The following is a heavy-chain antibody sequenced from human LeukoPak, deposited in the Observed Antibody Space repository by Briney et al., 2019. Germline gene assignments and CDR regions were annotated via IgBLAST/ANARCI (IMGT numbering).Heavy chain of an antibody. V-gene: IGHV3-23*01. Sequence: GGSLRLSCAASGFTFSSYGMSWVRQAPGKGLEWVSSISRSGGTTDYADSVKGRFTISRDNSKNTLYLQMNSLRAEDTAVYYCAKDRARMITFGGTFDYWGQGTLVTVSS. J-gene: IGHJ4*02. CDR3: AKDRARMITFGGTFDY. D-gene: IGHD3-16*01. CDR1: GFTFSSYG. CDR2: ISRSGGTT.